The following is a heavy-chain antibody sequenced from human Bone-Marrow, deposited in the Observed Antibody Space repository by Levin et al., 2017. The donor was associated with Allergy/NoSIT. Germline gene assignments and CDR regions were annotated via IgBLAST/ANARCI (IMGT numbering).Heavy chain of an antibody. J-gene: IGHJ6*02. CDR2: ISGSGVST. CDR1: GFTFSSYA. CDR3: AKDRDSSSWTFYYGMDV. V-gene: IGHV3-23*01. Sequence: GESLKISCVASGFTFSSYAMSWVRQAPGKGLEWVSAISGSGVSTYGDSVKGRFTVSRDNSKNTLYLQMNSLRAEDTAVYYFAKDRDSSSWTFYYGMDVWGQGTTVTVSS. D-gene: IGHD6-13*01.